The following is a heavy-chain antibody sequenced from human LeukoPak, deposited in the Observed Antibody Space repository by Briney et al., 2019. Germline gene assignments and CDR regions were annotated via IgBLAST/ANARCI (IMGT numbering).Heavy chain of an antibody. V-gene: IGHV3-21*04. CDR3: AKVLTYYYDREDAFDI. CDR1: GFTFSSYS. Sequence: GGSLRLSCAASGFTFSSYSMNWVRQAPGKGLEWVSSISSSSSYIYCADSVKGRFTISRDNAKNSLYLQMNSLRAEDTAVYYCAKVLTYYYDREDAFDIWGQGTMVTVSS. J-gene: IGHJ3*02. CDR2: ISSSSSYI. D-gene: IGHD3-22*01.